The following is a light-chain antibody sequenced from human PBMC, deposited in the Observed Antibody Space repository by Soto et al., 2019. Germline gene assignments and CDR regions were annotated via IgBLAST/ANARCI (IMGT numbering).Light chain of an antibody. J-gene: IGLJ1*01. CDR2: DVS. Sequence: QSVLAQPASVAGSPGQPIAFSCTGTSSDVGGYNYVSWYQQHPGKAPKVMIYDVSNRPSGVANRFSGSKSGNTASLTISGLQPEDEADYYCNSYTTSSTYVFGTGTKVTVL. CDR3: NSYTTSSTYV. V-gene: IGLV2-14*01. CDR1: SSDVGGYNY.